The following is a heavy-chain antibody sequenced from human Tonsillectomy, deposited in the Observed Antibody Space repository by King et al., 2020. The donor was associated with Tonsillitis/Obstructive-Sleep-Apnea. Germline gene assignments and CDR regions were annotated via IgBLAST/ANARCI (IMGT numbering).Heavy chain of an antibody. CDR1: GYTFTSYY. CDR3: ARDRPGGCSGTRCHGRDSYFYMDV. Sequence: VQLVQSGAEVKKPGASVKVSCKASGYTFTSYYIHWVRQAPGQGLEWMGIINPSGGSTRYAHKFQSRVTMTRDTSTSTVYMELSSLRSEDTAVYYCARDRPGGCSGTRCHGRDSYFYMDVWGKGTTVTVSS. J-gene: IGHJ6*03. CDR2: INPSGGST. V-gene: IGHV1-46*01. D-gene: IGHD2-2*01.